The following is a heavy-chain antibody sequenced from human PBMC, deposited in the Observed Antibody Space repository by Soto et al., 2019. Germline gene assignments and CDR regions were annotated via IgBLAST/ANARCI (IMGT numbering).Heavy chain of an antibody. J-gene: IGHJ5*02. CDR1: GYTFTSYG. CDR3: ARDHGIDYYGSGSYPDGFDP. V-gene: IGHV1-3*01. CDR2: INADHDNT. D-gene: IGHD3-10*01. Sequence: GASVKVSCKASGYTFTSYGMRWARQSPGQRLEWMGWINADHDNTKYSQKFQGRVTITRDTSASTVYMELRSLRSDDTAVYYCARDHGIDYYGSGSYPDGFDPWGQGTLVTVSS.